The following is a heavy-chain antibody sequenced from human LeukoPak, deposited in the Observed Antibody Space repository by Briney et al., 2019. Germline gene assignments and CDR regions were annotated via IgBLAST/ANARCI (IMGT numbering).Heavy chain of an antibody. CDR1: GGSISSYY. Sequence: SETLSLTCTVSGGSISSYYWSWIRQPPGKGLEWIGYIYYSGSTNYNPSLKSRVTISVDTSKNQFSLKLSSVTAADTAVYYCARESWRVGATLSYYYYGMDVWGQGTTVTVSS. D-gene: IGHD1-26*01. CDR2: IYYSGST. CDR3: ARESWRVGATLSYYYYGMDV. J-gene: IGHJ6*02. V-gene: IGHV4-59*01.